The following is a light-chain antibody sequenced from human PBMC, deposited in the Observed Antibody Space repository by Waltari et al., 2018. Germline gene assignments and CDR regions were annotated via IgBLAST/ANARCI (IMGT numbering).Light chain of an antibody. V-gene: IGLV1-36*01. CDR3: AAWDDSLNAVV. J-gene: IGLJ2*01. CDR1: SSNIGNNA. Sequence: QSVLTQPPSVSEAPRQRVTISCSGSSSNIGNNAVNWYQRLPGEAPKLLIYYDDRRPSGVSDRFSGSKSGTSASMAIGGLLSEDEGDYYCAAWDDSLNAVVFGGGTKLTVL. CDR2: YDD.